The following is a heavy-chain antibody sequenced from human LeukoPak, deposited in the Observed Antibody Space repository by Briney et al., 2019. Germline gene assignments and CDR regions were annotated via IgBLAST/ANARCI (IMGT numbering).Heavy chain of an antibody. CDR2: ISSSSSYI. CDR3: ARLTYYYDSSGYYSDY. CDR1: GFTFSSYS. D-gene: IGHD3-22*01. Sequence: GGSLRLSCAASGFTFSSYSMNWVRQAPGKGLVWVSSISSSSSYIYYADSVKGRFTISRDNAKNSLYLQMNSLRAEDTAVYYCARLTYYYDSSGYYSDYWGQGTLVTVSS. J-gene: IGHJ4*02. V-gene: IGHV3-21*01.